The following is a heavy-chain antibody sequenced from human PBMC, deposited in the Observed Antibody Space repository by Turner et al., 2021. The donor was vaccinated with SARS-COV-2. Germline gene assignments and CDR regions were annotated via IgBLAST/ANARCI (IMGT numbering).Heavy chain of an antibody. CDR1: GYTLPDYY. CDR2: INPNSGGT. J-gene: IGHJ4*02. V-gene: IGHV1-2*06. Sequence: QVQLVQSGAEMKKPGASVRVSCKASGYTLPDYYIYWLRQAPGQGLEWMGRINPNSGGTNYAQKFQGRVTMTRDTSISTVYMELSRLRSDDTAVYYCASSANSSGWHYWGQGTLVTVSS. D-gene: IGHD6-19*01. CDR3: ASSANSSGWHY.